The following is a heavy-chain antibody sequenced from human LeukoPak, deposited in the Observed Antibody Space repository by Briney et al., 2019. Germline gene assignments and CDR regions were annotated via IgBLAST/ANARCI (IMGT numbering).Heavy chain of an antibody. V-gene: IGHV1-24*01. CDR2: FDPGSGEI. CDR3: ATGGIYSLLDY. Sequence: ASVTVSCKVSGCSITELSTHWVRQAPGKGLEWMGGFDPGSGEIIYEQKFQGRVTMTEDTSTDTAYMELSSLRSEDTAVYYCATGGIYSLLDYWGQGTLVTVSS. J-gene: IGHJ4*02. CDR1: GCSITELS. D-gene: IGHD1-26*01.